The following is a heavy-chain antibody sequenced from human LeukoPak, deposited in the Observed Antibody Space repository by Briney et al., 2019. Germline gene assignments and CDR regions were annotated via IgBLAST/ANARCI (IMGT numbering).Heavy chain of an antibody. Sequence: SETLSLTCSVSGGFISRHYWSWIRQPPGKGLEWIGYISYSGSTRYNPSFQSRVTISMEMSKTHFSLKLTSVTAADPAVYYCARLLNNDNSGDPDTFDMWGPGTMVTVSS. D-gene: IGHD3-22*01. CDR1: GGFISRHY. J-gene: IGHJ3*02. V-gene: IGHV4-59*08. CDR2: ISYSGST. CDR3: ARLLNNDNSGDPDTFDM.